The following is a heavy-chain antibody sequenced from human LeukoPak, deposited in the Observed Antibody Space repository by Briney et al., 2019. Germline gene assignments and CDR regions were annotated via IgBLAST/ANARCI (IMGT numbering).Heavy chain of an antibody. D-gene: IGHD4-17*01. Sequence: GGSLRLSCAASGFTFSSYAMSWVRQAPGKGLEWVSVIYTGGSTFYADSVKGRFTISRDNAKNSLYLQMNSLRAEDTALYYCAKEFGGDDAFDIWGQGTMVTVSS. CDR1: GFTFSSYA. J-gene: IGHJ3*02. CDR3: AKEFGGDDAFDI. CDR2: IYTGGST. V-gene: IGHV3-23*03.